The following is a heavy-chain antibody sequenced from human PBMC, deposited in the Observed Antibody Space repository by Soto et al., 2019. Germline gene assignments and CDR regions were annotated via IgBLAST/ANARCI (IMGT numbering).Heavy chain of an antibody. D-gene: IGHD4-17*01. Sequence: GGSLRLSCAASGFTFSSYGMHWVRQAPGKGLEWVAVISYDGSNKYYADSVKGRFTISRDNSKNTLYLQMNSLRAEDTAVYYCAKDEYRYDYGVFQHWGQGTLVTVSS. V-gene: IGHV3-30*18. CDR3: AKDEYRYDYGVFQH. CDR1: GFTFSSYG. J-gene: IGHJ1*01. CDR2: ISYDGSNK.